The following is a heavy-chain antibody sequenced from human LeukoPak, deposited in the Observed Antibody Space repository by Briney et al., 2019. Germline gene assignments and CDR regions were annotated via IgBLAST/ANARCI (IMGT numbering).Heavy chain of an antibody. CDR3: AREVPGSGNWFDP. V-gene: IGHV3-7*01. CDR2: IKQDGSEK. CDR1: GFTFSSYW. J-gene: IGHJ5*02. Sequence: PGGSLRLSCAASGFTFSSYWMSWVRQAPGKGLEWVANIKQDGSEKYYVDSVKGRFTISRDNAKNSLYLQMNSLRAEDTAVYYCAREVPGSGNWFDPWGQGTLVTVSS. D-gene: IGHD1-1*01.